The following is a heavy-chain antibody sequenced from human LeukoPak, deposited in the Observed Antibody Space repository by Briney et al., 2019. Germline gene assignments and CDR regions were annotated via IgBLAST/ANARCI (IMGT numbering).Heavy chain of an antibody. D-gene: IGHD2-2*02. J-gene: IGHJ6*02. V-gene: IGHV3-73*01. CDR2: IRSKANSYAT. CDR1: GFTFSGSA. CDR3: TSLVVVVPAAIAQYYYGMDV. Sequence: GGSLKLSCAASGFTFSGSAMHWVRQACGKGLEWVGRIRSKANSYATAYAASVKGRFTISRDDSKNTAYLQMNSLKTEDTAVYYCTSLVVVVPAAIAQYYYGMDVWGQGTTVTVSS.